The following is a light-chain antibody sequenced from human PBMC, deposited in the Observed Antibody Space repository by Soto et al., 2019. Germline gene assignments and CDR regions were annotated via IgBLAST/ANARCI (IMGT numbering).Light chain of an antibody. CDR1: SSDVGGYKH. Sequence: QSALTQPASVSGSPGQSITISCTGTSSDVGGYKHVSWYQHHPGKAPKLMIYEVSNRPAGDSNRFSGSKSGYTASLTISGLQAEDEADYYCNSQRSSGTRVFGTGTKLTVL. J-gene: IGLJ1*01. CDR2: EVS. V-gene: IGLV2-14*01. CDR3: NSQRSSGTRV.